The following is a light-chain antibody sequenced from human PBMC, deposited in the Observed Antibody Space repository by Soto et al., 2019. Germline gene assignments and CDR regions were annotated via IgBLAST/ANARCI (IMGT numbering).Light chain of an antibody. CDR1: QSVRSN. CDR2: GAS. CDR3: QQYNNWPRT. V-gene: IGKV3D-15*01. Sequence: ETVMTQSPATLSVSPGERATLSRRASQSVRSNLAWYQQKPGQTPRLLIYGASTRASGIPARFSGSGSGTEFTLTISSLQSADFAVYYCQQYNNWPRTFGQGTKVEIK. J-gene: IGKJ1*01.